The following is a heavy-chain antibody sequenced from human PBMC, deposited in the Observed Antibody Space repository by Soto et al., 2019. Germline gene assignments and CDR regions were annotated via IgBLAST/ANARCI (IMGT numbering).Heavy chain of an antibody. CDR2: ISSSSSTI. D-gene: IGHD2-15*01. Sequence: PGGSLRLSCAASGFTFSSYSMNWVRQAPGKGLEWVSYISSSSSTIYYADSVKGRFTISRDNAKNSLYLQMNSLRAEDTAVYYCARERWRYCSGGSCYPGAFDIWGQGTMVTVSS. J-gene: IGHJ3*02. V-gene: IGHV3-48*01. CDR1: GFTFSSYS. CDR3: ARERWRYCSGGSCYPGAFDI.